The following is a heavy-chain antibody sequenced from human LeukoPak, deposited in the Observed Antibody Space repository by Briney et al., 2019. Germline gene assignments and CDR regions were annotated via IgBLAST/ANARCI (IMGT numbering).Heavy chain of an antibody. CDR1: GHTFTNYY. D-gene: IGHD1-26*01. CDR3: ARGGTYYYYGMDV. J-gene: IGHJ6*02. CDR2: INLSGGST. V-gene: IGHV1-46*01. Sequence: GASVKVSCKASGHTFTNYYVHWVRQAPGQGLEWMGMINLSGGSTNYAQKFQGRVTMTRDTSTTTVYMELSSLRSEDTAIYYCARGGTYYYYGMDVWGQGTTVTVSS.